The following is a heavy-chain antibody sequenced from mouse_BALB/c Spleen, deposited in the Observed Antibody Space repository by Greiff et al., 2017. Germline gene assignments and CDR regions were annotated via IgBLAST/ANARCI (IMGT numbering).Heavy chain of an antibody. J-gene: IGHJ3*01. CDR1: GFNIKDTY. CDR3: ARDYGSSYEAY. CDR2: IDPANGNT. D-gene: IGHD1-1*01. V-gene: IGHV14-3*02. Sequence: EVKLQESGAELVKPGASVKLSCTASGFNIKDTYMHWVKQRPEQGLEWIGRIDPANGNTKYDPKFQGKATITADTSSNTAYLQLSSLTSEDTAVYYCARDYGSSYEAYWGQGTLVTVSA.